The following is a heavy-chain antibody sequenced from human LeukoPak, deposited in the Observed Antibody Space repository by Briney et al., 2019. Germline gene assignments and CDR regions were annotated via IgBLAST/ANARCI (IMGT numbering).Heavy chain of an antibody. D-gene: IGHD3-22*01. CDR1: GFTFSSYG. J-gene: IGHJ4*02. Sequence: PGGSLSLSCAASGFTFSSYGMHWVRQAPGKGLEWVAVISYDGSNEYYADAVKGRFTISRDNSKNTLYLQMNSLRAEDTAVYYCARAAYDSSGYLTLWGQGTLVTVSP. CDR3: ARAAYDSSGYLTL. CDR2: ISYDGSNE. V-gene: IGHV3-33*05.